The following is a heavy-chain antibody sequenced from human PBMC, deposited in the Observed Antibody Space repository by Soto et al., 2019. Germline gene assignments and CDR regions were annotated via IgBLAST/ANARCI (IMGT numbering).Heavy chain of an antibody. CDR2: IIWNSGNM. V-gene: IGHV3-9*01. D-gene: IGHD4-17*01. CDR1: GFAFDDFA. Sequence: DVHLVESGGGLVQPGGSLRLSCVASGFAFDDFAMHWVRQAPGKGLEWVSGIIWNSGNMDYADSVKGRFTISRDNTKNSVYLQMKSLSADDTAFYYCVKGSGYGDYGGHWGQGTLVTVTS. CDR3: VKGSGYGDYGGH. J-gene: IGHJ4*02.